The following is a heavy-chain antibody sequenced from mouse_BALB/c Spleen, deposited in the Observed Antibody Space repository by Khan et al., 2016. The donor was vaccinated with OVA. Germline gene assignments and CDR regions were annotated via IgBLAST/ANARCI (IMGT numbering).Heavy chain of an antibody. CDR2: ISNLAYSI. Sequence: EVQRVESGGGLVQPGGSRKLSCAASGFTFSDYGMAWVRQAPGKGPEWVAFISNLAYSIYYADTVTGRFPISRENAKNTLYLEMSTLRAEDTAMYYWARCWAMDYWGQGTSVTVSS. CDR3: ARCWAMDY. J-gene: IGHJ4*01. V-gene: IGHV5-15*02. CDR1: GFTFSDYG.